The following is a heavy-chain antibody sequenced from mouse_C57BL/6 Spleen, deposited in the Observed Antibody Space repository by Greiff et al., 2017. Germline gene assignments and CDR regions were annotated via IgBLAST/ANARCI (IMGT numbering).Heavy chain of an antibody. J-gene: IGHJ4*01. CDR2: IYPGDGDT. Sequence: QVQLQQSGAELVKPGASVKISCKASGYAFSSYWMNWVKQRPGKGLEWIGQIYPGDGDTNYNGKFKGKATLTADKSSSTAYLQLSSLTSDDSAVYFCARGHYDYDYYAMDYWGQGTSVTVSS. D-gene: IGHD2-4*01. CDR1: GYAFSSYW. CDR3: ARGHYDYDYYAMDY. V-gene: IGHV1-80*01.